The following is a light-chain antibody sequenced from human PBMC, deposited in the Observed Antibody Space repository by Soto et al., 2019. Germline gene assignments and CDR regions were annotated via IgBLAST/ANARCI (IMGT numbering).Light chain of an antibody. CDR1: ASDVGGDNY. J-gene: IGLJ2*01. V-gene: IGLV2-11*01. CDR2: DVN. Sequence: QSAPTQAHSVFRSPGQSVTISCTGTASDVGGDNYVSWYQQHPGKAPRLMIYDVNKRPSGVPDRFSGSKSGNMASLTISGLQADDEADYYCYSYGGGFTFVVFGGGTKLTVL. CDR3: YSYGGGFTFVV.